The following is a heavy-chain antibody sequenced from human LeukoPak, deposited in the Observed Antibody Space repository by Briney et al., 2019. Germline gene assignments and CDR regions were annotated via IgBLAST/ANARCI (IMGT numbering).Heavy chain of an antibody. J-gene: IGHJ3*02. V-gene: IGHV4-61*02. D-gene: IGHD2-2*01. CDR2: IYTSGST. CDR1: GGSISSGSYY. Sequence: SQTLSLTCTVSGGSISSGSYYWSWIRQPAGKGLEWIGRIYTSGSTNYNPSLKSRVTISVDTSKNQFSLKLSSVTAADTAVYYCARVAGIYCSSTSCTRGAFDIWGQGTMVTVSS. CDR3: ARVAGIYCSSTSCTRGAFDI.